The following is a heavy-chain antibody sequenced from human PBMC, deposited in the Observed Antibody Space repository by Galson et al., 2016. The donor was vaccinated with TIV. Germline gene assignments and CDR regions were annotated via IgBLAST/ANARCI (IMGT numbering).Heavy chain of an antibody. J-gene: IGHJ6*03. Sequence: SLRLSCAASGLTFDDYAMHWVRQVPGKGLEWVSVISWNSGTTVYADSAKGRFIISRDNAKNSLYLQMDSLRAEDTALYYCAKGQLRAARRFYYMDVWGKGTTVTVSS. D-gene: IGHD2-2*01. CDR3: AKGQLRAARRFYYMDV. CDR2: ISWNSGTT. V-gene: IGHV3-9*01. CDR1: GLTFDDYA.